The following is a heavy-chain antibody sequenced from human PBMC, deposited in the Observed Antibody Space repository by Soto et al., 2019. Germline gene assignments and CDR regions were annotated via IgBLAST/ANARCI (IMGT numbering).Heavy chain of an antibody. CDR3: ARAKIIRAVMDHFDY. CDR1: GGSINTGGYF. CDR2: FYSTGST. V-gene: IGHV4-31*03. J-gene: IGHJ4*02. D-gene: IGHD3-10*01. Sequence: PSETLSLTCTVSGGSINTGGYFWSWIRQHPGKGLEWIGYFYSTGSTYYNPSLESRVTIAVDTSKNQLSLSLSSVTAADTAVYYCARAKIIRAVMDHFDYWGQVTLVTVS.